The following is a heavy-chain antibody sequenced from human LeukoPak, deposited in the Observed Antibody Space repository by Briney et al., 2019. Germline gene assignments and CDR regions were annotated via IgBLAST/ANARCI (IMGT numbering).Heavy chain of an antibody. Sequence: GEPLKISGKGSGYSFTSYWLGWVRQMPGKGLDGMGIIYPGDSDTRYSPSFQGQVTISADKSISTAYLQWSSLKASDTAMYYCARLLATAASYYFDYWGQGTLVTVSS. D-gene: IGHD5-12*01. CDR3: ARLLATAASYYFDY. J-gene: IGHJ4*02. CDR2: IYPGDSDT. V-gene: IGHV5-51*01. CDR1: GYSFTSYW.